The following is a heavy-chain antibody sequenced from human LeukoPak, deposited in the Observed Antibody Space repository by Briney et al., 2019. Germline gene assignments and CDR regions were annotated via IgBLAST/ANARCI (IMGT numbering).Heavy chain of an antibody. V-gene: IGHV4-59*01. J-gene: IGHJ5*02. CDR3: ARSEYDFWSGYQNWFDP. CDR2: IYYSGST. Sequence: SETLSLTCTVSGGSISSYYWSWIRQPPGKGLEWIGYIYYSGSTNYNPSLKSRVTISVDTSKNQFSLKLSSVTAADTAVYYCARSEYDFWSGYQNWFDPWGQGALVTVSS. CDR1: GGSISSYY. D-gene: IGHD3-3*01.